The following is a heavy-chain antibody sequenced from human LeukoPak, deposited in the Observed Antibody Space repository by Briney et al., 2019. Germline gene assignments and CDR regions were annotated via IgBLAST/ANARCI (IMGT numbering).Heavy chain of an antibody. CDR2: ISGSGGST. CDR3: ANGHCSGGSCYSGYFDF. V-gene: IGHV3-23*01. CDR1: GFTFSSYA. D-gene: IGHD2-15*01. Sequence: PGGSLRLSCAASGFTFSSYAMSWVRQAPGKGLEWVSAISGSGGSTYYTDSVKGRFTISRDNSKNTLYLQMNSLRAEDTAVYYCANGHCSGGSCYSGYFDFWGQGTLVTVSS. J-gene: IGHJ4*02.